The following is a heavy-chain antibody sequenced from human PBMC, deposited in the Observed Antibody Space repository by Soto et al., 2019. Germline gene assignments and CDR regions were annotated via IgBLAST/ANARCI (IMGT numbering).Heavy chain of an antibody. D-gene: IGHD3-22*01. V-gene: IGHV3-33*01. CDR2: IWYDGSNK. CDR3: AREVTQYYYDSSCTDY. CDR1: GFTFSSYG. Sequence: SLRLSCAASGFTFSSYGMHWVRQAPGKGLEWVAVIWYDGSNKYYADSVKGRFTISRDNSKNTLYLQMNSLRAEDTAVYYCAREVTQYYYDSSCTDYWGQGTLVTVSS. J-gene: IGHJ4*02.